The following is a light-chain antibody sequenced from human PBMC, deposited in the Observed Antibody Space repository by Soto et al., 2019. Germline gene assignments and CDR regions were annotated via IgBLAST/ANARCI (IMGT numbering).Light chain of an antibody. CDR3: SSYSSTSTLV. CDR2: EVT. J-gene: IGLJ1*01. Sequence: QSVLTQPASVSGSPGQSIAISCSGTNSDIADYNSVSWYQQHPGKAPKLMISEVTYRPSGVSNRFSGSKSGNMASLTISGLQTEDEADYYCSSYSSTSTLVFVPGTKGTVL. CDR1: NSDIADYNS. V-gene: IGLV2-14*01.